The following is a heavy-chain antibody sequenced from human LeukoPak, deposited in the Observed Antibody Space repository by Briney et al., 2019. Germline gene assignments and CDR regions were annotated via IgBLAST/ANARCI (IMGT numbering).Heavy chain of an antibody. Sequence: GGSLRLSCAASGFTVSSNYMTWVRQAPGKGPEWVSVIYSGGSTYYSDSVKGRFTISRDNSKNTLYLQMDSLRADDTAVYYCARARSRTTGFDYWGQGTLATVSS. CDR3: ARARSRTTGFDY. J-gene: IGHJ4*02. CDR2: IYSGGST. D-gene: IGHD2/OR15-2a*01. V-gene: IGHV3-53*01. CDR1: GFTVSSNY.